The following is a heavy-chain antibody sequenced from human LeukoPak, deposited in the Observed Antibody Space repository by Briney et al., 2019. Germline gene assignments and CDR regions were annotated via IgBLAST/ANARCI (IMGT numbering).Heavy chain of an antibody. V-gene: IGHV1-2*02. D-gene: IGHD6-6*01. CDR3: ARDVSLITARPRFVDY. J-gene: IGHJ4*02. Sequence: ASVTVSCKASGYTFTGYYMHWVRQAPGQGLEWMGWINPNSGGTNYAQKFQGRVTMTRDTSISTAYMELSSLRSDDTAVYYCARDVSLITARPRFVDYWGQGTLVTVSS. CDR1: GYTFTGYY. CDR2: INPNSGGT.